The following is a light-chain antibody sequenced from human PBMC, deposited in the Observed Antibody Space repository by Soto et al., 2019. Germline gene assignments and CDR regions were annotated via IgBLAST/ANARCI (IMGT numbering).Light chain of an antibody. V-gene: IGKV3-11*01. CDR2: DAS. Sequence: EIVLTQSPATLSLSPGERATLSCRASQSVSRYLAWYQQKPGQAPRLLIYDASNRATGIPARFSGSGSGTDFTLTTSSLEPEDFAVYYCQQRYNWLTFGGGTKVEIK. CDR3: QQRYNWLT. J-gene: IGKJ4*01. CDR1: QSVSRY.